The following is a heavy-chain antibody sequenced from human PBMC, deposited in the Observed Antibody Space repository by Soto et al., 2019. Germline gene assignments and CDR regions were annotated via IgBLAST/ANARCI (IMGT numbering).Heavy chain of an antibody. D-gene: IGHD2-15*01. CDR3: AKGGCSGGSCYPLDY. CDR1: GFTFSSYA. CDR2: ISGGGGSS. V-gene: IGHV3-23*01. J-gene: IGHJ4*02. Sequence: PGGYLRLSCAASGFTFSSYAMSWVRQAPGKGLEWVSTISGGGGSSYSADSVKGRFIISRDNSKNTLSLQMKSLRPEDTAVYYCAKGGCSGGSCYPLDYWGQGALVTVSS.